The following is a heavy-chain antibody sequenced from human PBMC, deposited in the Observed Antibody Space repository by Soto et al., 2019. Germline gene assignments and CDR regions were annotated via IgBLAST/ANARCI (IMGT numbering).Heavy chain of an antibody. D-gene: IGHD3-3*01. V-gene: IGHV3-48*01. CDR1: GFTFGSYS. J-gene: IGHJ3*02. CDR2: ISSSSSTI. Sequence: EVQLVESGGGLVQPGGSLRLSCAASGFTFGSYSMNWVRQAPGKGLEWVSYISSSSSTIYYADSVKGRFTISRDNAKNSLYLQMNSLRAEDTAVYYCARETPYYDFWSGYYLSGSLDAFDIWGQGTMVTVSS. CDR3: ARETPYYDFWSGYYLSGSLDAFDI.